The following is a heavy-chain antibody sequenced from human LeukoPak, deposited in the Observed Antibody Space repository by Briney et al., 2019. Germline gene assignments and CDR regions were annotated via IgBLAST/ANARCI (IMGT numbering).Heavy chain of an antibody. V-gene: IGHV3-23*01. D-gene: IGHD1-14*01. J-gene: IGHJ6*02. CDR2: ISGSGGTT. Sequence: GGSLRLFCGASGFTFNNYAMNWVRQAPGKGLEWVSVISGSGGTTYYADSVKGRFTISRDSSKNTLYLQMNSLRAEDTAVYYCAKVSGGGLYYDGMDVWGQGTTVTVSS. CDR1: GFTFNNYA. CDR3: AKVSGGGLYYDGMDV.